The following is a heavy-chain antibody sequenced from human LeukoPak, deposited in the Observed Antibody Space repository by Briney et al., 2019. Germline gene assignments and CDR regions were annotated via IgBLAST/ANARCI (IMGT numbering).Heavy chain of an antibody. Sequence: SETQSLTCAVYGGSFSGYYWSWIRHPPGKGLEWIGEINHSGSTNYNPSLKSRVTISVDTSKNQFSLKLSSVTAADTAVYYCARAYSSSWYRGMGYFDYWGQGTLVTVSS. D-gene: IGHD6-13*01. J-gene: IGHJ4*02. CDR1: GGSFSGYY. V-gene: IGHV4-34*01. CDR2: INHSGST. CDR3: ARAYSSSWYRGMGYFDY.